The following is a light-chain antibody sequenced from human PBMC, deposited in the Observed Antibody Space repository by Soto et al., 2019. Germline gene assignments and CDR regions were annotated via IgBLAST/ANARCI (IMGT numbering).Light chain of an antibody. CDR1: QRVSSY. Sequence: DIQMTQSPSPLSASVGDRVTITCRASQRVSSYLNWYQQKPGRAPKFLIYAASSLQSGVPSRFSGSGSGTDFTLPFSSLQPEDFATYYCQQSYSTPLTFGGGTKLHIK. J-gene: IGKJ4*01. CDR3: QQSYSTPLT. CDR2: AAS. V-gene: IGKV1-39*01.